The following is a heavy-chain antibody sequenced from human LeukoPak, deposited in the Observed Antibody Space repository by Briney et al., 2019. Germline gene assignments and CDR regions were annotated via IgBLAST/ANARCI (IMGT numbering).Heavy chain of an antibody. D-gene: IGHD3-16*01. CDR3: ARHGRTVMINGYFDY. CDR2: INPSGGST. Sequence: ASVKVSCKASGYTFTSYYMHWVRQAPGQGLEWMGIINPSGGSTSYAQKFQGRVTMTRDTSTSTVYMELSSLRSEDTAVYYCARHGRTVMINGYFDYWGQGTLVTVSS. J-gene: IGHJ4*02. CDR1: GYTFTSYY. V-gene: IGHV1-46*01.